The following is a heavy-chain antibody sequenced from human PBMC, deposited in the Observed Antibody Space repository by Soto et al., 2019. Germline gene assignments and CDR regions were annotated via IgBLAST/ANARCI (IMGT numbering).Heavy chain of an antibody. Sequence: QVQLQQWGAGLLKPSETLSLTCAVYGGSFSGYYWSWIRQPPGKGLEWIGEINHSGSTNYNPSLISRVQISVDTSKNQFSLKLSSVTAADTAVYYCARGRGSGSSAFDIWGQGTMVTVSS. D-gene: IGHD3-10*01. CDR1: GGSFSGYY. CDR3: ARGRGSGSSAFDI. CDR2: INHSGST. J-gene: IGHJ3*02. V-gene: IGHV4-34*01.